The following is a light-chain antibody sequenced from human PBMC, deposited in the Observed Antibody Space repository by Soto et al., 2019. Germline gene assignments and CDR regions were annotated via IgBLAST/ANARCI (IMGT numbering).Light chain of an antibody. Sequence: DIQLTQSPSFLSASVGDRVTITCRASQDISNYLAWYQRKPGKAPNLLIYDASTLQSGVPSRFSGSGSGTEFTLTISSLQPEDFATYHCQQLNSYPLSFGQGTKLEI. CDR1: QDISNY. J-gene: IGKJ2*01. V-gene: IGKV1-9*01. CDR3: QQLNSYPLS. CDR2: DAS.